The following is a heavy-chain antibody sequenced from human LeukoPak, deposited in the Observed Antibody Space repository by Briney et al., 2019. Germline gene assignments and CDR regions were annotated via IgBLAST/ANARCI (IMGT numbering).Heavy chain of an antibody. CDR2: IYPGDSET. Sequence: GEPLKISCRGSGYSFTTYWIGGVRQLPGKGLEGMGIIYPGDSETRYTPSFQGQVTMSADKSINTAYLQWSSLKASDTAMYYCARRQGCSSTSCPPDYWGQGTLVTVSS. D-gene: IGHD2-2*01. V-gene: IGHV5-51*01. CDR3: ARRQGCSSTSCPPDY. J-gene: IGHJ4*02. CDR1: GYSFTTYW.